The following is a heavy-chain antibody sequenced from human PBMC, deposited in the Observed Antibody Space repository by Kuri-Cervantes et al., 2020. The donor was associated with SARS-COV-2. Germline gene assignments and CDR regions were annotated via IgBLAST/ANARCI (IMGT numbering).Heavy chain of an antibody. V-gene: IGHV3-48*03. J-gene: IGHJ4*02. CDR2: ISSSGSTI. CDR1: GFTFSSYE. Sequence: GGSLRLSCAASGFTFSSYEMNWVRQAPGKGLEWVSYISSSGSTIYYADSVKGRFTISRDNAKNSLYLQMNSLRAEDMALYYCARAYCSSTSCFKYFDYWGQGTLVTVSS. D-gene: IGHD2-2*01. CDR3: ARAYCSSTSCFKYFDY.